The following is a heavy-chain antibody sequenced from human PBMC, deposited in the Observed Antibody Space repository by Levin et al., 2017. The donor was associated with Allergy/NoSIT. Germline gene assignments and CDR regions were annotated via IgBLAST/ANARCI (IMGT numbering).Heavy chain of an antibody. CDR1: GFTFSSYA. CDR3: AREALDIVVVVAATHWNAFDI. J-gene: IGHJ3*02. CDR2: ISYDGSNK. V-gene: IGHV3-30-3*01. D-gene: IGHD2-15*01. Sequence: GESLKISCAASGFTFSSYAMHWVRQAPGKGLEWVAVISYDGSNKYYADSVKGRFTISRDNSKNTLYLQMNSLRAEDTAVYYCAREALDIVVVVAATHWNAFDIWGQGTMVTVSS.